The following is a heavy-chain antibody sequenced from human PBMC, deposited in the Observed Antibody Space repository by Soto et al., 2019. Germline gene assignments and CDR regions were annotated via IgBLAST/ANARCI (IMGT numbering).Heavy chain of an antibody. CDR1: GYTFSNYG. CDR2: ISAYNGNT. J-gene: IGHJ4*02. D-gene: IGHD5-12*01. V-gene: IGHV1-18*01. Sequence: GASVKVSCKTSGYTFSNYGINWVRQAPGQGLEWMGWISAYNGNTNFAQKLQGRVSLTTDTSSTTAYMELRSLTSDDTAVHYCARDLVPGYTGFSDYWGQGTLVTVSS. CDR3: ARDLVPGYTGFSDY.